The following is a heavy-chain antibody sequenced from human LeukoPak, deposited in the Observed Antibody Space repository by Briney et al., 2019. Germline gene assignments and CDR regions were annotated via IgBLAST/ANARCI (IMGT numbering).Heavy chain of an antibody. CDR1: GYTFTSYG. Sequence: AAVKVSCKASGYTFTSYGISWVRQAPGQGLEWMGWISDYNGNTNYAQKLQGRVTMTTDTSTSTAYMELRSLRSDNTAVYYCAKVSAEWLLDYWGQGTLVTVSS. CDR2: ISDYNGNT. J-gene: IGHJ4*02. V-gene: IGHV1-18*01. CDR3: AKVSAEWLLDY. D-gene: IGHD3-3*01.